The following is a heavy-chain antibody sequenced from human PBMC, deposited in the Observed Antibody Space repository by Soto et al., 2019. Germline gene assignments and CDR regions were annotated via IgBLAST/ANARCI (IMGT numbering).Heavy chain of an antibody. CDR3: ECNWGNSLKNWLAP. D-gene: IGHD7-27*01. CDR2: IIPVLSTT. J-gene: IGHJ5*02. V-gene: IGHV1-69*13. CDR1: AGTFPHYA. Sequence: SVNVSCKASAGTFPHYALNWVRQAPGQGRAWMGGIIPVLSTTTYAQKLQGGVSIGADESTSSAYIELSSLNSEDTAVYYCECNWGNSLKNWLAPWGQGTLVTVSS.